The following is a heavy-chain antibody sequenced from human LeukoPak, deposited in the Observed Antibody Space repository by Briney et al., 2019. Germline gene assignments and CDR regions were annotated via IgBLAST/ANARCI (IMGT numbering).Heavy chain of an antibody. CDR1: GGSISSSSYY. V-gene: IGHV4-61*05. CDR3: ARGAYDSGSYQYFFDY. CDR2: IYYTGNT. D-gene: IGHD3-10*01. Sequence: PSETLSLTCTVSGGSISSSSYYWGWVRQPPGKGLEWIGYIYYTGNTNYNPSLKSRVTISLDTSKHQFSLKLTSVTAADTAVYYCARGAYDSGSYQYFFDYWGQGTLVTVSS. J-gene: IGHJ4*02.